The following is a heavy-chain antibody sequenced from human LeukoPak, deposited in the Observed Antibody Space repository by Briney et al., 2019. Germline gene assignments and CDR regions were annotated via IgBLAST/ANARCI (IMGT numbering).Heavy chain of an antibody. CDR1: GGSISSGGYY. CDR3: ARDYHYGSGHNWFDP. D-gene: IGHD3-10*01. J-gene: IGHJ5*02. V-gene: IGHV4-31*03. CDR2: IYYSGST. Sequence: PSETLSLTCTVSGGSISSGGYYWSWIRQHPGKGLEWIGYIYYSGSTYYNPSLKSRVTISVDTSKNQFSLKLSSVTAAGTAVYYCARDYHYGSGHNWFDPWGQGTLVTVSS.